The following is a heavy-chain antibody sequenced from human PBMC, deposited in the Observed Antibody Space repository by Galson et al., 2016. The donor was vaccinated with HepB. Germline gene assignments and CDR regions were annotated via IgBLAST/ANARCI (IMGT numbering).Heavy chain of an antibody. Sequence: SLSLSCAASGFTFSSYAMTWVRQAPGKGLQCVSAISATGGTTYYGESVKGRFTISRDNSKDTLYLQMHRLRVEDTAVYYRVSPSGYCSSLSCPFDYWGPGTLVSVPS. J-gene: IGHJ4*02. CDR2: ISATGGTT. CDR3: VSPSGYCSSLSCPFDY. V-gene: IGHV3-23*01. D-gene: IGHD2-2*01. CDR1: GFTFSSYA.